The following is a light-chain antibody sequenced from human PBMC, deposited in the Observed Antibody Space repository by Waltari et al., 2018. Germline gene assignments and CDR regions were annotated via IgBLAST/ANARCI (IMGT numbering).Light chain of an antibody. Sequence: EIVLTQSPATLSLSPGERATLSCRASQSVSSYLAWYQQKPGQAPRPLIYDASNRATGISARFSGSGSGTDFTLIISSLEPEDSAIYYCQQRSKRPSFGQGTKVEIK. CDR3: QQRSKRPS. CDR1: QSVSSY. V-gene: IGKV3-11*01. J-gene: IGKJ1*01. CDR2: DAS.